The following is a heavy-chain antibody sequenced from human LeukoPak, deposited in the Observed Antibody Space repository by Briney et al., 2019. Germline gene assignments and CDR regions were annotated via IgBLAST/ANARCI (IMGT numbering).Heavy chain of an antibody. V-gene: IGHV4-31*03. D-gene: IGHD1-1*01. CDR3: ARARNWNDVFWFDP. Sequence: SETLSLTCTVSGGSISSGGYYWSWIRQHPGKGLEWIGYIYYSGSTYYNPSLKSRVTISVDTSKNQFSLKLSSVTAADTAVYYCARARNWNDVFWFDPWGQGTLVTVSS. CDR1: GGSISSGGYY. CDR2: IYYSGST. J-gene: IGHJ5*02.